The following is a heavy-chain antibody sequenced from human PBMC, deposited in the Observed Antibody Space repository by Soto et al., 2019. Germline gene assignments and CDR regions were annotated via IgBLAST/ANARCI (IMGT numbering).Heavy chain of an antibody. CDR1: GGTFRNYP. CDR3: ARGPLVVLNYFES. CDR2: IFPLTDIP. J-gene: IGHJ4*02. V-gene: IGHV1-69*02. Sequence: QVQLVQSGTEVKKPGSSVKVSCKASGGTFRNYPINWVRQAPGPGLECMGSIFPLTDIPDYPQNFQARLTISADKSTSTAYMEMNSVTSDGAAMYFRARGPLVVLNYFESWGQGTLVTVSS.